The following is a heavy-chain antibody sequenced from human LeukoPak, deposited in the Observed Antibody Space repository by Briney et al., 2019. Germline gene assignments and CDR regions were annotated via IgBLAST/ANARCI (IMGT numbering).Heavy chain of an antibody. CDR2: ISGDGGTT. V-gene: IGHV3-74*01. Sequence: GGSLRLSCAASGFTFSSDWMHWVRQAPGKGLVWVSRISGDGGTTTYADFVKGRFTISRDNAKNTLYLQMNSLRAEDTAVYYCARDLEGLLPSDWGQGTLVTVSS. CDR3: ARDLEGLLPSD. J-gene: IGHJ4*02. CDR1: GFTFSSDW. D-gene: IGHD3-3*01.